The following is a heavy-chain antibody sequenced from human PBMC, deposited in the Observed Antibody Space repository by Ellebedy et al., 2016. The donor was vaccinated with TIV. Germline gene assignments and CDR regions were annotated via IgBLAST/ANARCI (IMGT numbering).Heavy chain of an antibody. J-gene: IGHJ4*02. V-gene: IGHV4-34*01. Sequence: MPSETLSLTCAVYGGSFSGSYWNWIRQSPGKGLEWIGEINHIGSTNYNPSLKSRVTISADTSKNHFSLKLNSVTAAGTAIYYRAGGPPDWSGDYDDWGQGTLVTVSS. CDR1: GGSFSGSY. CDR3: AGGPPDWSGDYDD. D-gene: IGHD1-1*01. CDR2: INHIGST.